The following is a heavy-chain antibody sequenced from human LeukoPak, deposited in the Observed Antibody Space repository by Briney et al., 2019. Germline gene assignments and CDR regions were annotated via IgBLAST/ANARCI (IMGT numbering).Heavy chain of an antibody. CDR1: GGSTSSYY. D-gene: IGHD5-18*01. V-gene: IGHV4-59*08. CDR3: ARGDTAFDY. Sequence: SETLSLTCTVSGGSTSSYYWSWIRQPPGKGLEWIGYIYYSGSTNYNPSLKSRVTISVDTSKNQFSLKLSSVTAADTAVYYCARGDTAFDYWGQGTLVTVSS. CDR2: IYYSGST. J-gene: IGHJ4*02.